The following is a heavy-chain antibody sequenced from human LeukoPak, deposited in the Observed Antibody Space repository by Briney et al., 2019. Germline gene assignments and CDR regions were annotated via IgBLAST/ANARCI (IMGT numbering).Heavy chain of an antibody. V-gene: IGHV3-23*01. CDR1: GFTFSSYA. D-gene: IGHD3-3*01. CDR3: AKGLTIFGNNWFDP. Sequence: GGSLRLSCAASGFTFSSYAMSRVRQAPGKGLEWVSAISGSGGSTYYADSVKGRFTISRDNSKNTLYLQMNSLRAEDTAVYYCAKGLTIFGNNWFDPWGQGTLVTVSS. CDR2: ISGSGGST. J-gene: IGHJ5*02.